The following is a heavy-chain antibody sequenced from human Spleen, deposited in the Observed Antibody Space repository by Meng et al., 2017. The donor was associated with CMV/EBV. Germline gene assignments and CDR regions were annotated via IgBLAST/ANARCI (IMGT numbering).Heavy chain of an antibody. D-gene: IGHD2-8*01. J-gene: IGHJ4*02. Sequence: LQESGQVLCKPSETLSLTGPVLCGSVTNYYWGWIRQSAGKGLEWIGRIYSSGITLYNPSFKSRVIMSVDTSKNQFSLKLSFVTAADTAVYYCARGRVAGSFYLNGFDYWGRGALVTVSS. CDR2: IYSSGIT. CDR1: CGSVTNYY. V-gene: IGHV4-4*07. CDR3: ARGRVAGSFYLNGFDY.